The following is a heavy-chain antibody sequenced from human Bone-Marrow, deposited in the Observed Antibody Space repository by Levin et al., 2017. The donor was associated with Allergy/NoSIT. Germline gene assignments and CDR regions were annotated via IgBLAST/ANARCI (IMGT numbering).Heavy chain of an antibody. V-gene: IGHV3-23*01. J-gene: IGHJ4*02. CDR1: GFTFSSYA. CDR2: ISGSGGST. D-gene: IGHD2-8*01. Sequence: GESLKISCAASGFTFSSYAMSWVRQAPGKGLEWVSAISGSGGSTYYADSVKGRFTISRDNSKNTLYLQMNSLRAEDTAVYYCAKAQLMVYAIRVGGFDYWGQGTLVTVSS. CDR3: AKAQLMVYAIRVGGFDY.